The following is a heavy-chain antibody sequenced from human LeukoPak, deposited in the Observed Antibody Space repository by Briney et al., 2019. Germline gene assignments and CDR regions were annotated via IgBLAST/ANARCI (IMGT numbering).Heavy chain of an antibody. Sequence: KPGGSLRLSCAASGFTFSSYSMNWVRQAPGKGLEWVSSISSSSSYIYYADSVKGRFTISRDNAKNSLYLQMNSLRAEDTAVYYCASMVTPVPSGTGLNSDYWGQGTLVTVSS. CDR3: ASMVTPVPSGTGLNSDY. J-gene: IGHJ4*02. V-gene: IGHV3-21*01. D-gene: IGHD5-18*01. CDR1: GFTFSSYS. CDR2: ISSSSSYI.